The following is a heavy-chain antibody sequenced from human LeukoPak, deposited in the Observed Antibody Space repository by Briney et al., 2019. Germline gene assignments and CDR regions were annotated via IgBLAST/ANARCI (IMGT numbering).Heavy chain of an antibody. V-gene: IGHV1-69*05. J-gene: IGHJ4*02. CDR1: GGTFSSYA. D-gene: IGHD2-15*01. CDR2: IIPIFGTA. CDR3: AIGMYCSGGSCYDY. Sequence: SVKVSCKASGGTFSSYAISWVRQAPGQGLEWMGGIIPIFGTANYAQKFQGRVTITTDESTSTAYMELSSLRSEDTAVYYCAIGMYCSGGSCYDYWGQGTLVTVSS.